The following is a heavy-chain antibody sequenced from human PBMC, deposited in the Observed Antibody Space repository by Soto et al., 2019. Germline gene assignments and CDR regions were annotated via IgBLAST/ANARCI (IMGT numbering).Heavy chain of an antibody. CDR1: GYTFTSYG. Sequence: GASVKVSCKASGYTFTSYGISWVRQAPGQGLEWMGWISAYNGNTNYAQKLQGRVTMTTDTSTSTAYMELRSLRSDDTAVYYCARDRRDDYGSGSYRAFDFWGQGTMVTVSS. CDR3: ARDRRDDYGSGSYRAFDF. V-gene: IGHV1-18*01. J-gene: IGHJ3*01. D-gene: IGHD3-10*01. CDR2: ISAYNGNT.